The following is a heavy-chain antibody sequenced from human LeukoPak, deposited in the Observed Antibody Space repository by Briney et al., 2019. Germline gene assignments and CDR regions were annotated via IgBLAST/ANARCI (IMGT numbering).Heavy chain of an antibody. Sequence: ASVKVSCKASGYTFTNYAMNWMRQAPGQGLEWMGWTNTNTGNPTYAQGFTGRFVFSLDTSVSTAYLQINSLKAYDTAVYYCARGDGYSPADYWGQGTLVTVSS. D-gene: IGHD5-24*01. J-gene: IGHJ4*02. CDR1: GYTFTNYA. CDR2: TNTNTGNP. CDR3: ARGDGYSPADY. V-gene: IGHV7-4-1*02.